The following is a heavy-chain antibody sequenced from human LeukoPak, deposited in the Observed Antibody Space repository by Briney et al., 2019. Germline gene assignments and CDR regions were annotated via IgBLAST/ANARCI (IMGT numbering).Heavy chain of an antibody. D-gene: IGHD6-19*01. CDR3: ARDTAGNDY. V-gene: IGHV3-7*01. CDR2: IEQDGSEK. Sequence: GGSLRPSCEASRFTFSNYWMSWVRQAPGKGPEWVANIEQDGSEKYYVDSVKGRFTISRDNAKNSLYLQMNSLRAEDTAVYYCARDTAGNDYWGQGTLVTVSS. J-gene: IGHJ4*02. CDR1: RFTFSNYW.